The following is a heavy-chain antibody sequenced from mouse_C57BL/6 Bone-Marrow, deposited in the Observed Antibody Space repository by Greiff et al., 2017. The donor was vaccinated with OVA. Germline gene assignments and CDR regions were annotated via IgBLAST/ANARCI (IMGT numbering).Heavy chain of an antibody. Sequence: DVQLQESGAELVRPGASVKLSCTASGFNIKDDYMHWVKQRPEQGLEWIGWIDPENGDTEYASKFQGKATITADTSSNTAYLQLSSLTSEDTAVYYCTTEVVPYWGQGTTLTVSS. J-gene: IGHJ2*01. CDR1: GFNIKDDY. D-gene: IGHD1-1*01. CDR3: TTEVVPY. CDR2: IDPENGDT. V-gene: IGHV14-4*01.